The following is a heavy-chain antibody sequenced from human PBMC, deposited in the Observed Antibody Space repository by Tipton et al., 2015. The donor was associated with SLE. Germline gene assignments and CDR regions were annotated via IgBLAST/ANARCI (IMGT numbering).Heavy chain of an antibody. CDR1: GGSFSGYY. CDR2: INHSGST. Sequence: TLSLTCAVYGGSFSGYYWSWIRQPPGKGLEWIGEINHSGSTNYNPSLKSRVTISVDTSKNQFSLKLSSVTAADTAVYYCARTTIAYYYMDVWGRGATVTVSS. V-gene: IGHV4-34*01. J-gene: IGHJ6*03. CDR3: ARTTIAYYYMDV. D-gene: IGHD4/OR15-4a*01.